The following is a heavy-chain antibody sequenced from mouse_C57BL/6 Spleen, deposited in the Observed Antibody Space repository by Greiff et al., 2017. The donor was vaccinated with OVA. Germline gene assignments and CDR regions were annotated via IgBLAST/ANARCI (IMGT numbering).Heavy chain of an antibody. J-gene: IGHJ2*01. V-gene: IGHV7-3*01. D-gene: IGHD2-12*01. Sequence: EVKLVESGGGLVQPGGSLSLSCAASGFTFTDYYMSWVRQPPGKALEWLGFIRNKANGYTTEYSASVKGRFTISRDNSQSILYLQMNALRAEDSATYYCARLRLGSVDYWGQGTTLTVSS. CDR3: ARLRLGSVDY. CDR1: GFTFTDYY. CDR2: IRNKANGYTT.